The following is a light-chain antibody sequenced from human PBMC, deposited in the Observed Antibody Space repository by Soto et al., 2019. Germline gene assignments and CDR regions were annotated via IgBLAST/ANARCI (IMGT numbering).Light chain of an antibody. V-gene: IGKV1-5*03. CDR2: KAS. J-gene: IGKJ5*01. Sequence: DIQMTQSPSSLSASVGDRVTITCRASQTISSWVAWYQQKPGKAPKLLIYKASTLEGGVPSRFSGSGSGTDFTLTISSLQPEDFATYYCQQSYSTLPITFGQGT. CDR1: QTISSW. CDR3: QQSYSTLPIT.